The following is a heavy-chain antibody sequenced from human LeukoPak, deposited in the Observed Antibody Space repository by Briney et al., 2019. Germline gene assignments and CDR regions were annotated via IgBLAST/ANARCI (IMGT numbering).Heavy chain of an antibody. D-gene: IGHD5-18*01. CDR3: ARDRGYSYGYDIDY. V-gene: IGHV1-69*06. CDR2: IIPIFGTA. CDR1: GGTFSSYA. J-gene: IGHJ4*02. Sequence: ASVKVSCKASGGTFSSYAISWVRQAPGQGLEWMGGIIPIFGTANYAQKFQGRVTITADKSTSTAYMELSSLRSQDTAVYYCARDRGYSYGYDIDYWGQGTLVTVSS.